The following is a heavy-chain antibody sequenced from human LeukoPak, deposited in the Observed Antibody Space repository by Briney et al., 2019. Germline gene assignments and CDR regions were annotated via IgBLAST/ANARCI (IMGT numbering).Heavy chain of an antibody. Sequence: SETLSLTCTVSGGSISSYYWSWIRQPPGKGLEWIGYIYYSGSTNYNPSLKSRVTISVDTSKNQFSLKLSSVTAADTAVYYCAFAVRPFYGMDVWGQGTTVTVSS. CDR1: GGSISSYY. D-gene: IGHD3-10*01. CDR3: AFAVRPFYGMDV. J-gene: IGHJ6*02. CDR2: IYYSGST. V-gene: IGHV4-59*01.